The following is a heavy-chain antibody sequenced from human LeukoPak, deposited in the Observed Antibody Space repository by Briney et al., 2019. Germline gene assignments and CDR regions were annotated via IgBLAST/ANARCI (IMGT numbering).Heavy chain of an antibody. CDR2: TYYSGST. J-gene: IGHJ4*02. Sequence: SETLSLTCTVSGGSISSSSYYWGWIRQPPGKGLEWIGSTYYSGSTYYNPSLKSRVTISVDTSKNQFSLKLSSVTAADTAVYYCARLVVGAYKYYFDYWGQGTLVTVSS. V-gene: IGHV4-39*01. CDR1: GGSISSSSYY. D-gene: IGHD1-26*01. CDR3: ARLVVGAYKYYFDY.